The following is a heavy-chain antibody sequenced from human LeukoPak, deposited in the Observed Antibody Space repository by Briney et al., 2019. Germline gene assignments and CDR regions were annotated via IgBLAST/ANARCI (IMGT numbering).Heavy chain of an antibody. CDR1: GGSISSYY. V-gene: IGHV4-4*07. Sequence: SETLSLTCTVSGGSISSYYWSWIRQPAGKGLEWIGRIYTSGSTNYNPSLKSRVTMSVDTSKNQFSLKLSSVTAADTAVYYCARGVHCSGGSCPGYFQHWGQGTLVTVSS. CDR2: IYTSGST. J-gene: IGHJ1*01. CDR3: ARGVHCSGGSCPGYFQH. D-gene: IGHD2-15*01.